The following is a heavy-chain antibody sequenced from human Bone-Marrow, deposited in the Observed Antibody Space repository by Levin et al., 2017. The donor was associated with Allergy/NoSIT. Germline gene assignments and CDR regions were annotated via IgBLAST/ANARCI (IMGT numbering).Heavy chain of an antibody. CDR2: FDPEDAET. CDR1: GSTLTDLS. D-gene: IGHD3-9*01. Sequence: ASVKVSCKVSGSTLTDLSIHWVRQAPGKGLEWMGGFDPEDAETTYAQKFQGRATMTEDTSTDTAYMELSSLSSEDTAVYYCVTDRDDDSLPGYFSYRRDAYDIWGQGTMVTVSS. V-gene: IGHV1-24*01. J-gene: IGHJ3*02. CDR3: VTDRDDDSLPGYFSYRRDAYDI.